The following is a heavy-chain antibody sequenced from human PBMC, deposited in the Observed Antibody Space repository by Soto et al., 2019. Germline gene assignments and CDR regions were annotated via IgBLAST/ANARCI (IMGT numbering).Heavy chain of an antibody. Sequence: PGGSLRLSCAASGFTFSSYWMSWVRQAPGKGLEWVANIKQDGSEKYYVDSVKGRFTISRDNAKNSLYLQMNSLRAEDTAVYYCAREGSLVMDQLPVRQKRYYYSYYMDVWGKGPTVTVSS. V-gene: IGHV3-7*01. D-gene: IGHD2-2*01. CDR1: GFTFSSYW. CDR3: AREGSLVMDQLPVRQKRYYYSYYMDV. CDR2: IKQDGSEK. J-gene: IGHJ6*03.